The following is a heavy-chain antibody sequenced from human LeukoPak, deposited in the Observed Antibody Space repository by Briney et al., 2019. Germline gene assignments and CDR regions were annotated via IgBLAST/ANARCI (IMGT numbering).Heavy chain of an antibody. CDR2: ISYDGSNK. CDR3: ARGKWGSSWEGVDY. CDR1: GFTFSSYA. Sequence: GGSLRLSCAASGFTFSSYAMHWVRQAPGKGLEWVAVISYDGSNKYYADSVKGRFTISRDNSKNTLYLQMNSLRAEDTAVYYCARGKWGSSWEGVDYWGQGTLVTVSS. J-gene: IGHJ4*02. V-gene: IGHV3-30*04. D-gene: IGHD6-13*01.